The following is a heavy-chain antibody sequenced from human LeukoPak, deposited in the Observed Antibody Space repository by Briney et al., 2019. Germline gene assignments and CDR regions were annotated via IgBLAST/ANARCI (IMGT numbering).Heavy chain of an antibody. CDR2: INPNSGGT. Sequence: ASVKVTSKASGYTFTGYYMHWVRQAPGQGLEWMGWINPNSGGTNYAQKFQGRVTMARDTSINTAYMELSRLGSDDTAVYYCARGSSSTSPGNWFDHWGQGTLVTVSS. J-gene: IGHJ5*02. D-gene: IGHD2-2*01. CDR3: ARGSSSTSPGNWFDH. CDR1: GYTFTGYY. V-gene: IGHV1-2*02.